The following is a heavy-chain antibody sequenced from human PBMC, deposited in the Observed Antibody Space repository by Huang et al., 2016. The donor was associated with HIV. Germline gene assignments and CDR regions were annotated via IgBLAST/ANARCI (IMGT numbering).Heavy chain of an antibody. V-gene: IGHV3-9*03. CDR3: AKGGGSLKGGFDI. CDR2: SSCNSCSM. Sequence: EVQLVESGGGLVQPGRSRRLSCVASGFTFDDSAMHGVRQATGKGLGWVSGSSCNSCSMGDADSVKCRFTNARDNAKNSLYLQMNSLRAEDMALYYCAKGGGSLKGGFDIWGQGTMVTVSS. J-gene: IGHJ3*02. D-gene: IGHD1-26*01. CDR1: GFTFDDSA.